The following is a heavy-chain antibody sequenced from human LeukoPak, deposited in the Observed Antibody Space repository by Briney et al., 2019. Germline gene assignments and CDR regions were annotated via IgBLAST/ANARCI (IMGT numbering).Heavy chain of an antibody. V-gene: IGHV1-69*05. Sequence: GASVKVSCKASGGTFSTFSITWVRQAPGQGLEWMGGIIPVFGTANYAQQFQGRVAVATDESTSTAYLELSSPRSEDTAIYYCARVDRYHYYLDVWGKGTTVTVSS. CDR1: GGTFSTFS. CDR2: IIPVFGTA. J-gene: IGHJ6*03. CDR3: ARVDRYHYYLDV.